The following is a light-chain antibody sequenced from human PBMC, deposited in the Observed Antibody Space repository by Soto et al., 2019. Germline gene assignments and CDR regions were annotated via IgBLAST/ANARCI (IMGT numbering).Light chain of an antibody. V-gene: IGLV2-14*01. J-gene: IGLJ1*01. CDR2: EVS. CDR1: SRDVGGYNY. Sequence: QSALTQPASVSGSPGQSITIACTGTSRDVGGYNYVSWYQQHPGKAPKLVIYEVSNRTSGVSNRFSGSKSGNTASLTISGLQAEDEADYYCSSYTSSGTPSYVFGTGTKLTVL. CDR3: SSYTSSGTPSYV.